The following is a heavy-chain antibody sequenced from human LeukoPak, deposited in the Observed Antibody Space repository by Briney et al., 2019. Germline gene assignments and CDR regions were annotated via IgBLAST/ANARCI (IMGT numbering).Heavy chain of an antibody. J-gene: IGHJ4*02. CDR3: AGYCSSTSCYRHPDY. CDR2: IYHSGST. Sequence: SETLSLTCTVSGYSISSGYYWGWIRQPPGKGLEWIGSIYHSGSTYYNPSLKSRVTISVDTSKNQFSLKLSSVTAADTAVYYCAGYCSSTSCYRHPDYWGQGTLVTVSS. D-gene: IGHD2-2*02. V-gene: IGHV4-38-2*02. CDR1: GYSISSGYY.